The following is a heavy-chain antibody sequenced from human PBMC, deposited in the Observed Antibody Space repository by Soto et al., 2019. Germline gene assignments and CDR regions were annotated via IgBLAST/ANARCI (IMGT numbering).Heavy chain of an antibody. D-gene: IGHD2-15*01. CDR1: GFTFSSYG. V-gene: IGHV3-33*01. CDR2: IWYDGSNK. J-gene: IGHJ6*02. Sequence: LRLSCAPSGFTFSSYGMHWVRQAPGKGLEWVAVIWYDGSNKYYADSVKGRFTISRDNSKNTLYLQMNSLRVEDTAVYCCARYCSGGSCYPVYYGMDVWGQGTTVTVSS. CDR3: ARYCSGGSCYPVYYGMDV.